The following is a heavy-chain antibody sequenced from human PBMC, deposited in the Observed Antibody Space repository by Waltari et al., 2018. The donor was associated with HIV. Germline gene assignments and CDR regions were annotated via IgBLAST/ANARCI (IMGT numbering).Heavy chain of an antibody. J-gene: IGHJ6*02. Sequence: QVQLQQWGAGLLKPSETLSLTCAVSGGSSSGYYWSWIRTPPGKGLEWIGEINHSGNTNDNPALRSGVAVRVDTSKNQVSLMLSAVTAADTAVYYCARGGMGAVYGSGPHYYYYGMDVWGQVTTVTVSS. CDR2: INHSGNT. CDR3: ARGGMGAVYGSGPHYYYYGMDV. V-gene: IGHV4-34*01. D-gene: IGHD3-10*01. CDR1: GGSSSGYY.